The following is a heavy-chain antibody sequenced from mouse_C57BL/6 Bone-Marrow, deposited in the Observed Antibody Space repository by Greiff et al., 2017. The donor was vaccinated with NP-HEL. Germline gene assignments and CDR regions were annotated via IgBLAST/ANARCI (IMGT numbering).Heavy chain of an antibody. D-gene: IGHD1-1*01. V-gene: IGHV1-75*01. J-gene: IGHJ2*01. CDR3: ARSNYYGSSYASFDY. CDR2: IFPGSGST. CDR1: GYTFTDYY. Sequence: VQLQQSGPELVKLGASVKISCKASGYTFTDYYINWVKQRPGQGLEWIGWIFPGSGSTYYNEKFKGKATLTVDKSSSTAYMLLSILTSEDSAVYFCARSNYYGSSYASFDYWGQGTTLTVSS.